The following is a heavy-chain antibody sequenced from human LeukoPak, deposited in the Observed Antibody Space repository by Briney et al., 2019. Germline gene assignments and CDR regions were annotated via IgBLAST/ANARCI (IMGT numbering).Heavy chain of an antibody. CDR2: NNPNSGGT. D-gene: IGHD6-19*01. V-gene: IGHV1-2*04. J-gene: IGHJ4*02. Sequence: ASVKVSCKASGYTFTGYYMHWVRQTPGQGLEWMEWNNPNSGGTNYAQKVQGWVTMTRDTSISTAYMELSRLRSDDTAVYYCARDRDGIAVAGRDTDYYFDYWGQGTLVTVSS. CDR3: ARDRDGIAVAGRDTDYYFDY. CDR1: GYTFTGYY.